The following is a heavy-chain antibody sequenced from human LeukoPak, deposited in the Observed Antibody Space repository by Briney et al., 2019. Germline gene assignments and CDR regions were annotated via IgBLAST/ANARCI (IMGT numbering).Heavy chain of an antibody. CDR3: ARRYSSSSVRPRFWFDP. CDR2: MNPNSGNT. V-gene: IGHV1-8*01. D-gene: IGHD6-6*01. Sequence: GSVKVSCKASGYTFTSYDINWVRQATGQGLEWMGWMNPNSGNTGYAQKFQGRVTMTRNTSISTAYMELSSLRSEDTAVYYCARRYSSSSVRPRFWFDPWGQGTLVTVSS. CDR1: GYTFTSYD. J-gene: IGHJ5*02.